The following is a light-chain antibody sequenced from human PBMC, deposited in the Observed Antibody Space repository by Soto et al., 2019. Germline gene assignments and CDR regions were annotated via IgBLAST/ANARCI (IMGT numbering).Light chain of an antibody. J-gene: IGKJ4*01. V-gene: IGKV3-15*01. CDR3: QQCSWHPFTVT. CDR1: QSVSSN. Sequence: EIVMTQSPATLSVSPGERATLSCRASQSVSSNLAWYQQKPGQAPRLLIYDASTRATGIPARFSGSGSRTEYTLTISSLQSEDSAVYYCQQCSWHPFTVTFGGGTKVEIK. CDR2: DAS.